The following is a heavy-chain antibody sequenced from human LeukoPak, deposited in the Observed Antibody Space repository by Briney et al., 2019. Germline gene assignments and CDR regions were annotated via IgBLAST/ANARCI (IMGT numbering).Heavy chain of an antibody. CDR2: IYYTGST. Sequence: SETLSLTCSVSGGSINTYYWSWIRQTPGKGLEWIGFIYYTGSTNYNPSLKSRVTMSVDTSKSQFSLKLTSVTAADTALYYCARGANRLDSWGRGTGVSVFS. J-gene: IGHJ4*02. CDR3: ARGANRLDS. CDR1: GGSINTYY. D-gene: IGHD1-14*01. V-gene: IGHV4-59*12.